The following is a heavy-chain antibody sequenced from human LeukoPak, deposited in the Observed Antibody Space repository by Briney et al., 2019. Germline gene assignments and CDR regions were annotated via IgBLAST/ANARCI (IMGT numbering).Heavy chain of an antibody. CDR1: GFTFSNYS. V-gene: IGHV3-21*04. CDR2: ISISSTSI. CDR3: AKDISLAVAGTVDY. D-gene: IGHD6-19*01. Sequence: GGSLRLSCAASGFTFSNYSMNWVRQAPGKGLEWVSSISISSTSIYYADSVKGRFTISRDNAKNSLYLQMNSLRAEDMALYYCAKDISLAVAGTVDYWGQGTLVTVSS. J-gene: IGHJ4*02.